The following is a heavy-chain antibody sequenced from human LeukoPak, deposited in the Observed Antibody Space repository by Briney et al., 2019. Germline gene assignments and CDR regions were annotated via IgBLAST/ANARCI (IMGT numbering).Heavy chain of an antibody. V-gene: IGHV4-59*01. CDR3: ARSYYDGSGYYFDY. CDR1: GGSISSYY. CDR2: IYYSGST. J-gene: IGHJ4*02. Sequence: SETLSLTCTVSGGSISSYYWSWIRQPPGKGLEWIGYIYYSGSTNYNPSLKSRVTISVDTSKNQFSLKLSSVTAADTAVYYCARSYYDGSGYYFDYWGQGTLVTVSS. D-gene: IGHD3-22*01.